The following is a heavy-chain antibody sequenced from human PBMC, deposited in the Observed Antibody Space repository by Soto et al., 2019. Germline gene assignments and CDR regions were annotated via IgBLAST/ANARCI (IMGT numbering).Heavy chain of an antibody. Sequence: QVYLVESGGGVVQPGKSLRLSCTVSGFTFPNFAMHWVRHAPGKGPEWVALISSDGNTKYYADFVKGRFTISRDHSKDPLYRQMIALRIEDTAVFFCAKDHYSSRSGSPTPYYFDYWGQGTLVPVSS. CDR1: GFTFPNFA. J-gene: IGHJ4*02. V-gene: IGHV3-30*04. D-gene: IGHD3-10*01. CDR2: ISSDGNTK. CDR3: AKDHYSSRSGSPTPYYFDY.